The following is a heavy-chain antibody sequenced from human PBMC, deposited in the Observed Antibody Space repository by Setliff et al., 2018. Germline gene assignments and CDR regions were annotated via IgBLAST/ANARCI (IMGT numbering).Heavy chain of an antibody. CDR1: GFSFSSYA. CDR3: AKSPHDFWSGRVFFDY. D-gene: IGHD3-3*01. V-gene: IGHV3-23*01. Sequence: PGGSLRLSCAASGFSFSSYAMSWVRQAPGQGLEWVSSIIGSGISTYYADSVQGRFTISRDSHKNTLYLQMNSLRVEDTAIYYCAKSPHDFWSGRVFFDYWGQGILVTVSS. J-gene: IGHJ4*01. CDR2: IIGSGIST.